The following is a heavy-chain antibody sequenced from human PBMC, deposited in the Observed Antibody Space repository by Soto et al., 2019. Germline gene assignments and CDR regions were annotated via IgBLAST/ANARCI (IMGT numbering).Heavy chain of an antibody. J-gene: IGHJ3*02. D-gene: IGHD2-2*01. CDR1: GGSFSGYY. CDR3: ARYVYQADAFDI. V-gene: IGHV4-34*01. Sequence: QVQLQQWGAGLLKPSETLSLTCAVYGGSFSGYYWSWIRQPPGKGLEWVGEINHSGSTNYNPPLKSRVTVAVDTTKHQFSLQLSSVAAADTAVYYGARYVYQADAFDIWGQGTMVTVSS. CDR2: INHSGST.